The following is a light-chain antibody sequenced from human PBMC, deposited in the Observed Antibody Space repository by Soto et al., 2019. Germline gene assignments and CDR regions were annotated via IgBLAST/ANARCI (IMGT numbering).Light chain of an antibody. Sequence: DIQMTRSPSSVSASVGDRVTITCRASQDISDCLAWHQQKPGEAPKLLIYAATTLHSGVPSRFRGSGYGTDFTLTISSLQPEVFATYYCQQGHTFPLTFGGGTKVEIE. CDR3: QQGHTFPLT. J-gene: IGKJ4*01. CDR2: AAT. V-gene: IGKV1-12*01. CDR1: QDISDC.